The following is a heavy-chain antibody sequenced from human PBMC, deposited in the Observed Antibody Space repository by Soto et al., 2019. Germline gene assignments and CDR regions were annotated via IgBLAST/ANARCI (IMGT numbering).Heavy chain of an antibody. CDR2: INAGNGNT. CDR1: GYTFTNYA. CDR3: ARQKDPYCGGDCFSPVDY. Sequence: ASVKVSCKASGYTFTNYAIHWVRQAPGQRLEWMGWINAGNGNTRYSQNFQGRVTITRDTSASTAYMELSSLRSEDTAMYYCARQKDPYCGGDCFSPVDYWGQGTLVTVSS. J-gene: IGHJ4*02. D-gene: IGHD2-21*02. V-gene: IGHV1-3*01.